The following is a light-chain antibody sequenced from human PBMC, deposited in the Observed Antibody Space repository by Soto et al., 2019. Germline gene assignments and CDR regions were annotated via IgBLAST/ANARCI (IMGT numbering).Light chain of an antibody. J-gene: IGKJ3*01. Sequence: EIVLTQSPATLSLSPGERATLSCRASQRVSSYLAWYQQKPGQAPRLLIYDASNRAPGIPARFSGSWSGTDFTLTISSLEHVDFAVYYCQQRSTGTFGPGTKVDIK. CDR1: QRVSSY. CDR2: DAS. CDR3: QQRSTGT. V-gene: IGKV3-11*01.